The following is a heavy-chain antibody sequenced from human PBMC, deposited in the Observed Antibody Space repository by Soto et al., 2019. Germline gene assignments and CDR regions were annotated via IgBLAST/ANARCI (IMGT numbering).Heavy chain of an antibody. CDR1: GFTFRTYG. J-gene: IGHJ4*02. V-gene: IGHV3-33*01. CDR2: IWYDGSKT. D-gene: IGHD6-6*01. Sequence: GGSLRLSCAASGFTFRTYGLHWVRQAPGNGLEWVAVIWYDGSKTYYADSVKGRFTISRDDSKDTLFLEMNSLRAEDTAIYYCPRDGISTRLFVFDYWGQGTLVTVSS. CDR3: PRDGISTRLFVFDY.